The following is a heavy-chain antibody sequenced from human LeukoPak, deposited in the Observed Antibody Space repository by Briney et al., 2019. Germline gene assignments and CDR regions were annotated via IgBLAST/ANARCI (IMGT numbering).Heavy chain of an antibody. CDR2: IKQDGSEK. D-gene: IGHD6-19*01. CDR3: AREPHIAVVTHFDY. J-gene: IGHJ4*02. CDR1: GFTLSSHW. Sequence: GGSLRLSCAASGFTLSSHWMSWVRQAPGKGLEWVANIKQDGSEKYYVGSVEGRFTISRDNAKNSLFLQMNTLRAEDTAVYYCAREPHIAVVTHFDYWGQGILVTVAS. V-gene: IGHV3-7*01.